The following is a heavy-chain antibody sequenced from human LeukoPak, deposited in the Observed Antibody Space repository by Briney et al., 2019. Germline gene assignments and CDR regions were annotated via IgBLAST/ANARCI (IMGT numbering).Heavy chain of an antibody. V-gene: IGHV3-30*01. CDR1: GFTFSSYA. D-gene: IGHD5-24*01. J-gene: IGHJ4*02. Sequence: GRSLRLSCAASGFTFSSYAMHWVRQAPGEGLEWVAVISYDGSNKYYADSVKGRFTISRDNSKNTLYLQMNSLRAEDTAVYYCARASGVGDGYNLGYWGQGTLVTVSS. CDR2: ISYDGSNK. CDR3: ARASGVGDGYNLGY.